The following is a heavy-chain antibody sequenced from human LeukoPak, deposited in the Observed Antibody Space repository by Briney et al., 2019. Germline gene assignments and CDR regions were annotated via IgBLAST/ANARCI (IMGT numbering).Heavy chain of an antibody. CDR1: GGSISSGSYY. CDR3: AREGYYDFWSGSRPYYYMDV. V-gene: IGHV4-61*02. Sequence: SETLSLTCTVSGGSISSGSYYWSWIRQPAGKGLEWIGRIYTSGSTNYNPSLKSRVTISVDTSKNQFSLKLSSVTAADTAVYYCAREGYYDFWSGSRPYYYMDVWGKGTTVTVSS. CDR2: IYTSGST. J-gene: IGHJ6*03. D-gene: IGHD3-3*01.